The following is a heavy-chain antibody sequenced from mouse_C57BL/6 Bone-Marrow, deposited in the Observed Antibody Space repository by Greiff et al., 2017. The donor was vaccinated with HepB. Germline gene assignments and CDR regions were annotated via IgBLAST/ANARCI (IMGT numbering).Heavy chain of an antibody. CDR3: ARPTVRDAMDY. V-gene: IGHV7-3*01. CDR1: GFTFTDYY. Sequence: EVQLVESGGGLVQPGGSLSLSCAASGFTFTDYYMSWVRQPPGKALEWLGFIRNKANGYTTEYSASVKGRFTISRDNSQSILYLQMNALRAEDSATYYCARPTVRDAMDYWGQGTSVTVSS. CDR2: IRNKANGYTT. J-gene: IGHJ4*01. D-gene: IGHD1-1*01.